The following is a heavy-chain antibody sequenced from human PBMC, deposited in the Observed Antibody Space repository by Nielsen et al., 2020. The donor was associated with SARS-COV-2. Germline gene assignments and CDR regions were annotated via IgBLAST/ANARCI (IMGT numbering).Heavy chain of an antibody. CDR3: ARDGVVRGDALEL. CDR1: GFTFNIYA. J-gene: IGHJ3*01. V-gene: IGHV3-23*01. CDR2: VSSSGGST. D-gene: IGHD3-10*01. Sequence: GGSLRLSCIASGFTFNIYAMAWVRRAPGRGLQWVTGVSSSGGSTYYTDSVKGRFSISRDNSKNTLFLLMHSLRVEDTAVYYCARDGVVRGDALELWGQGTMVTVSS.